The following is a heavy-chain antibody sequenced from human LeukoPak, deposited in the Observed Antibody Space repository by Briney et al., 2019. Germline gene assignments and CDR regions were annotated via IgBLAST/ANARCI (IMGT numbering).Heavy chain of an antibody. CDR2: LYNTETT. Sequence: PSETLSLTCSVSGGSISRSIYYWGWIRQPPGKGLEWIGSLYNTETTYYNPPLQSRVTISVDTSKNQLSLKLSSVTAADTAVYYFARHPTLTSGGNFDYWGQGTLVSVSS. CDR3: ARHPTLTSGGNFDY. V-gene: IGHV4-39*01. D-gene: IGHD1-14*01. CDR1: GGSISRSIYY. J-gene: IGHJ4*02.